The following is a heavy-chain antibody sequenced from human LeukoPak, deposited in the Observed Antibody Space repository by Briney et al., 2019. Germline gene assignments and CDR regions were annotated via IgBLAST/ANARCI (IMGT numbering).Heavy chain of an antibody. V-gene: IGHV3-66*01. CDR2: IYTAGNT. J-gene: IGHJ4*02. CDR1: GFIVSHKY. Sequence: GGSLRLSCAASGFIVSHKYMAWVRQAPGRGLEWLSIIYTAGNTVSAESVKGRFIISRDDSRNTVHLQMNSLRDDDTAVYYCARGQTDLLRNYFDSWGPGTLVAVSS. CDR3: ARGQTDLLRNYFDS.